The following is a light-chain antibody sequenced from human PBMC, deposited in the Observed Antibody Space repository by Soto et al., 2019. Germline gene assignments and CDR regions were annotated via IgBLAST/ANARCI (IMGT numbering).Light chain of an antibody. CDR3: QHYKTFSWT. CDR2: DAS. V-gene: IGKV1-5*01. CDR1: QSISSF. Sequence: DIQMTQSPSTLSASAGDRVTITCRASQSISSFFAWYQQKPGQAPKLLIYDASTLESGVPSRFSGSGSGTDFTLTISSLQPDDFATYFCQHYKTFSWTFGQGTKVAIK. J-gene: IGKJ1*01.